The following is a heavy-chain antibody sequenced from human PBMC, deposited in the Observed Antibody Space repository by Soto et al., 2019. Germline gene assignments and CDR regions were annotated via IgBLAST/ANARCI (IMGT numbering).Heavy chain of an antibody. CDR2: IYPGDSDT. D-gene: IGHD2-2*01. V-gene: IGHV5-51*01. CDR3: ARQGSSTSDDMDV. CDR1: GYSFTSYW. J-gene: IGHJ6*03. Sequence: GESLKISCKGSGYSFTSYWIGWVRQMPGKGLEWVGIIYPGDSDTRYSPSFQGQVTISADKSISTAYLQWSSLKASDTAMYYCARQGSSTSDDMDVWGKGTTVTVSS.